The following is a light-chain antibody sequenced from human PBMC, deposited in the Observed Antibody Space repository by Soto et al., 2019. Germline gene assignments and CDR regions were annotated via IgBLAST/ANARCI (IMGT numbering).Light chain of an antibody. CDR3: SSYTSSSTYV. V-gene: IGLV2-14*01. CDR1: SSDVGGYNY. CDR2: DVS. J-gene: IGLJ1*01. Sequence: LTQPASVSGSPGQSIAISCTGTSSDVGGYNYVSWYQQHPGKAPKLMVYDVSNRPSGVSNRFSGSKSGNTASLTISGLQAEDEADYYCSSYTSSSTYVFGTGTKVTV.